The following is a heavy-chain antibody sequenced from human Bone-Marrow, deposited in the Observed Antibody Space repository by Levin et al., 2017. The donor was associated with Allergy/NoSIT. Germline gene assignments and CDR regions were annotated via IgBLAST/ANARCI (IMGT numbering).Heavy chain of an antibody. CDR3: ARGPEDIVATITAFDI. J-gene: IGHJ3*02. CDR1: GFTFSSYA. V-gene: IGHV3-30-3*01. Sequence: SCAASGFTFSSYAMHWVRQAPGKGLEWVAVISYDGSNKYYADSVKGRFTISRDNSKNTLYLQMNSLRAEDTAVYYCARGPEDIVATITAFDIWGQGTMVTVSS. CDR2: ISYDGSNK. D-gene: IGHD5-12*01.